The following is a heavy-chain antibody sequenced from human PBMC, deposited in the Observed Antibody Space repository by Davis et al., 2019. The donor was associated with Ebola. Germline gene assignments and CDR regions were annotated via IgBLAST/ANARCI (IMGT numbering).Heavy chain of an antibody. J-gene: IGHJ6*04. D-gene: IGHD2-21*01. Sequence: ESLKIPCTDSVITFSSYAMTWVRQAPGKGLEWVSAISGSGGSTYYADSVKGRFTISRDNAKNSLYLQMNSLRDEDTAVYYCARDWAGLDVWGKGTTVTVSS. CDR2: ISGSGGST. CDR3: ARDWAGLDV. CDR1: VITFSSYA. V-gene: IGHV3-23*01.